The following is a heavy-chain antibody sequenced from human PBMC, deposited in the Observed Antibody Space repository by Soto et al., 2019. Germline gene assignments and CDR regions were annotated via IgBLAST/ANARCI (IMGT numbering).Heavy chain of an antibody. CDR1: GFSLSGTGMR. Sequence: SGPTLVNPTQTLRLTCTVSGFSLSGTGMRVTWIRQPPGKALEWLARIDWEDTKLYSSSLKTRLTISRDTSKNQVVLTMTSMDPADTGTYYCARAFYGMDVWGQGTTVTVSS. J-gene: IGHJ6*02. CDR3: ARAFYGMDV. CDR2: IDWEDTK. V-gene: IGHV2-70*04.